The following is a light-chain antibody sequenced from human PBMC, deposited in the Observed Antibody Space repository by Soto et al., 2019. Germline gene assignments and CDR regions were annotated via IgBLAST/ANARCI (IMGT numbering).Light chain of an antibody. CDR1: QLILTN. CDR3: QQYNNWPIT. V-gene: IGKV3-15*01. CDR2: GAS. J-gene: IGKJ5*01. Sequence: EIVMTQSPATLSVSPGERATLSCRTSQLILTNLAWYQQKPGQAPRLLIYGASTRATGIPARFSGSGSGTEFTLTISSLQSEDFEIYYCQQYNNWPITFGQGTRLEIK.